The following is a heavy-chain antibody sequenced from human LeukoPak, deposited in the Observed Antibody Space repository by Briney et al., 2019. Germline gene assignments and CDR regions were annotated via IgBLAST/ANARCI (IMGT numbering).Heavy chain of an antibody. V-gene: IGHV3-74*01. Sequence: GGSLRLSCAASGFTFGSYAMSWVRQAPGKGLVWVSRINTDGSSTSYADSVKGRFTISRDNAKNTLYLQMNSLRAEDTAVYYCEGSGRYDDYWGQGTLVTVSS. D-gene: IGHD3-3*01. J-gene: IGHJ4*02. CDR2: INTDGSST. CDR1: GFTFGSYA. CDR3: EGSGRYDDY.